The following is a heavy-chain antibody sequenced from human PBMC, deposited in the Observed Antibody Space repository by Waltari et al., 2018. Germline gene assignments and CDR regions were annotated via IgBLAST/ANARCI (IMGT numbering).Heavy chain of an antibody. CDR3: ARGRVNGYMDV. Sequence: EVQVVESGGGLVQPGGSLRLSCAASGFTFSSYSMNWGRQAPGKGLEWISYISTSSSPIFYADSVKGRFTISRDNAKNSLYLQMNSLRAEDTAVYYCARGRVNGYMDVWGKGTTVTVSS. D-gene: IGHD3-10*01. CDR1: GFTFSSYS. V-gene: IGHV3-48*04. CDR2: ISTSSSPI. J-gene: IGHJ6*03.